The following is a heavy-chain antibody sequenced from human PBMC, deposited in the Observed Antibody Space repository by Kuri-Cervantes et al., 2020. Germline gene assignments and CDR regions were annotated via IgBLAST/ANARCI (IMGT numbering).Heavy chain of an antibody. Sequence: GESLKISCAASGFTFSNYGMHWVRQAPGKGLEWVAFIRYDGSNKYYADSVKGRFTISRDNSKSTLYLLMNSLRAEDTAVYYCAKDQGTGDVLPSDWGQGTLVTVSS. J-gene: IGHJ4*02. CDR1: GFTFSNYG. V-gene: IGHV3-30*02. CDR2: IRYDGSNK. D-gene: IGHD3-10*01. CDR3: AKDQGTGDVLPSD.